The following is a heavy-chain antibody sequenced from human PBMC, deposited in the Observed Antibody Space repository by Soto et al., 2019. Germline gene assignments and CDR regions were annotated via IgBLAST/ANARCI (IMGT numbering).Heavy chain of an antibody. D-gene: IGHD3-16*01. J-gene: IGHJ2*01. V-gene: IGHV1-3*01. Sequence: QVQLVQSGAEVKMPGASVKVSCKASGYTFTNYAIHWVRQAPGQRLECMGWINAANGNTKYSQKFQGRVTITRDTNASTAYMDLTILRSEDTAVYYCAKPYVWSVDLWRRGTLVTFSS. CDR1: GYTFTNYA. CDR3: AKPYVWSVDL. CDR2: INAANGNT.